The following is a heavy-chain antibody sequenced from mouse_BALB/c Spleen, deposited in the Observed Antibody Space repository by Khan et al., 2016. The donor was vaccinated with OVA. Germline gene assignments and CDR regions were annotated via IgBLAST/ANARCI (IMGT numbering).Heavy chain of an antibody. J-gene: IGHJ3*01. Sequence: VQLKESGPDLVKPGASVRISCKTSGYTFTDFNLDWVKQSHGKSLEWIGYIFPNNGDTGYNQKFKTKATLTVDSSSSTAYMELRSLTSEDSAVNYCSRSGYGSFAYWGQGTLVTVSA. CDR1: GYTFTDFN. D-gene: IGHD1-2*01. CDR3: SRSGYGSFAY. CDR2: IFPNNGDT. V-gene: IGHV1S29*02.